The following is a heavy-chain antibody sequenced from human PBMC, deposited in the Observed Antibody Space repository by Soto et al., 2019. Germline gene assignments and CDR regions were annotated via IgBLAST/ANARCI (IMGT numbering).Heavy chain of an antibody. D-gene: IGHD2-2*01. J-gene: IGHJ5*02. CDR2: IYHSGST. CDR1: GGSIRSSNG. CDR3: ARGIVLVPAASPNWFDP. V-gene: IGHV4-4*02. Sequence: PSETLSLTCAVSGGSIRSSNGWSWVRQPPGKGLEWIGEIYHSGSTNYNPSLKSRVTISVDKSKNQFSLKLSSVTAADTAVYYCARGIVLVPAASPNWFDPWGQGTLVTVSS.